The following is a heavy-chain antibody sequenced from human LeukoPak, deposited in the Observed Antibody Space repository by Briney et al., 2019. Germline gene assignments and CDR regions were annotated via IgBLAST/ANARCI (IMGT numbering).Heavy chain of an antibody. V-gene: IGHV3-33*08. J-gene: IGHJ4*02. D-gene: IGHD1-26*01. Sequence: PGGSLRLSCAASGFTFSDYYMSWIRQAPGKGLEWVAVIWNDGSNKYYADSVKGRFTISRDNSKNTLYLQMNSLRAEDTAVYYCARENSGSSYFDYWGQGTLVTVSS. CDR1: GFTFSDYY. CDR3: ARENSGSSYFDY. CDR2: IWNDGSNK.